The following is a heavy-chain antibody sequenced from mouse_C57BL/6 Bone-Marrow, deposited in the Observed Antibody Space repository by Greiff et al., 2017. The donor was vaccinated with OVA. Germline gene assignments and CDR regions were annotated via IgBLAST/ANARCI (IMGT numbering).Heavy chain of an antibody. CDR3: AIPITTVVAPDY. D-gene: IGHD1-1*01. CDR1: GYTFTSYW. CDR2: IHPNSGSN. Sequence: QVQLQQPGAELVKPGASVKLSCKASGYTFTSYWMHWVKQRPGQGLEWIGMIHPNSGSNNYNEKFKSKATLTVDKSSSTAYMQLSSLTSEDSAVYYCAIPITTVVAPDYWDQGTTLTVSS. V-gene: IGHV1-64*01. J-gene: IGHJ2*01.